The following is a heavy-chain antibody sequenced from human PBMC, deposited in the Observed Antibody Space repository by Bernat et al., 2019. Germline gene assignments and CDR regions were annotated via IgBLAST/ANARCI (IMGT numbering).Heavy chain of an antibody. D-gene: IGHD3-10*01. J-gene: IGHJ4*02. V-gene: IGHV4-34*01. CDR3: ARAPKSWPGRVLHR. CDR2: INHSGST. Sequence: QVQLQQWGAGLLKPSETLSLTCAVYGGSFSGYYWSWIRQPPGKGLEWIGEINHSGSTNYNPSLKSRVTISVDTSKNQFSLKLSSVTAADTAVYYCARAPKSWPGRVLHRWGQGTLVTVSS. CDR1: GGSFSGYY.